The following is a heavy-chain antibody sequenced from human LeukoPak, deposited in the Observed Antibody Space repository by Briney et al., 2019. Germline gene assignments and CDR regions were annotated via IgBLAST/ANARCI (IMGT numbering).Heavy chain of an antibody. D-gene: IGHD3-16*02. CDR1: GGSISSYY. CDR2: IYYSGST. Sequence: SETLSLTCTVSGGSISSYYWSWIRQPPGKGLEGIGYIYYSGSTNYNPSLKSRVTISVDTSKNQFSLKLSSVTAADTAVYYCARDFYDYIWGSYRSGFDPWGLGTLVTVSS. CDR3: ARDFYDYIWGSYRSGFDP. J-gene: IGHJ5*02. V-gene: IGHV4-59*01.